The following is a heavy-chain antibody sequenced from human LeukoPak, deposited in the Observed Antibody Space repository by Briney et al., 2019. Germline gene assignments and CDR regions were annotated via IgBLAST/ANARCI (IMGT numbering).Heavy chain of an antibody. CDR1: GGSISSYY. CDR3: ARDQAYYDSSVGNAFDI. D-gene: IGHD3-22*01. V-gene: IGHV4-59*01. J-gene: IGHJ3*02. Sequence: SETLSLTCTVSGGSISSYYWSWIRQPPGKGLEWIGYIYYSGSTNYNPSLKSRVTISVDTSKNQFSLKLSSVTAADTAVYYCARDQAYYDSSVGNAFDIWGQGTMVTVSS. CDR2: IYYSGST.